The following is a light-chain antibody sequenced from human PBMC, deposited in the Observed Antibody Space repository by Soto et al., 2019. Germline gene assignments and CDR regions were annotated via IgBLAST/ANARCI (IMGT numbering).Light chain of an antibody. CDR2: EVR. V-gene: IGLV2-14*01. CDR1: SSDVGGYNY. CDR3: SSYTTSRTYVV. Sequence: QSALTQPASVSGSPGQSITISCTGTSSDVGGYNYVSWYQQHPGKAPKLMIYEVRNRPSGVSNRFSGSKSGNTASLTISGLQAEDDADYYCSSYTTSRTYVVFGGGTKVTVL. J-gene: IGLJ2*01.